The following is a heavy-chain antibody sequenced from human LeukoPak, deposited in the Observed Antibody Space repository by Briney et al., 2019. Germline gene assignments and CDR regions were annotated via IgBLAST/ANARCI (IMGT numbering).Heavy chain of an antibody. Sequence: SGGSLRLSCAASEFTFSSYSMNWVRQAPGKGLKWVSYISSTTTTTYYADSVKGRFSISRDNAENSLYLQMNSLRDEHTAVYYCVVGMPGWGTLDICGQGTMVTVSS. V-gene: IGHV3-48*02. D-gene: IGHD2-8*02. CDR3: VVGMPGWGTLDI. J-gene: IGHJ3*02. CDR2: ISSTTTTT. CDR1: EFTFSSYS.